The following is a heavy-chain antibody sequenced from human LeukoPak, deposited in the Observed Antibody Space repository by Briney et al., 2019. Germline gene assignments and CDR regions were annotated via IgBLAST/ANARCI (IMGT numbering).Heavy chain of an antibody. Sequence: GGSLRLSCAASGFTFSTYWMHWVRQGPGKGLVWVSRTNPDGSSTSYADSVKGRFTISRDNAKNTVYLMNSLRAEGTAVYYCARDSADISVWGKGTTVTVSS. V-gene: IGHV3-74*01. CDR1: GFTFSTYW. CDR2: TNPDGSST. D-gene: IGHD5-12*01. CDR3: ARDSADISV. J-gene: IGHJ6*04.